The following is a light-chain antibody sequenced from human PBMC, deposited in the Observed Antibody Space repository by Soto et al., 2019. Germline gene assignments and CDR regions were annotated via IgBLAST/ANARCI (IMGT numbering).Light chain of an antibody. CDR2: GAS. Sequence: DVRMTQSPSSLSASVGDTITITCRASRTMNTYLNWFQQKPGEPPRLLIYGASTLHDGVPSRFSGSGSGADFTLTISGLQPEDCARDHCQQTYSDISFGGGTKV. CDR1: RTMNTY. CDR3: QQTYSDIS. V-gene: IGKV1-39*01. J-gene: IGKJ4*01.